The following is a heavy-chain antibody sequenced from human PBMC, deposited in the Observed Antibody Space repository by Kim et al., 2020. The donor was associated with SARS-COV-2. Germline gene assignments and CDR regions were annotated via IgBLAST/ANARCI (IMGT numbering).Heavy chain of an antibody. J-gene: IGHJ5*02. CDR1: GGSISSSSYY. D-gene: IGHD6-13*01. CDR2: IYYSGST. Sequence: SETLSLTCTVSGGSISSSSYYWGWIRQPPGKGLEWIGSIYYSGSTYYNTSLKSRVTISVDTSKNQFSLKLSSVTAADTAVYYCARSHSSSRRGYNWFDPWGQGTLVTVSS. CDR3: ARSHSSSRRGYNWFDP. V-gene: IGHV4-39*01.